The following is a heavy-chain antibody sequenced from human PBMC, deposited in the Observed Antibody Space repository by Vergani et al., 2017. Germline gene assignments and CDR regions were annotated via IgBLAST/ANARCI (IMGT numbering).Heavy chain of an antibody. CDR1: GFTFSSYS. V-gene: IGHV3-21*01. CDR3: ARADLKNWNKERYFDL. CDR2: ISSSSSYI. Sequence: VQLVESGGGLVKPGGSLRLSCAASGFTFSSYSMNWVRQAPGKGLEWVSSISSSSSYIYYADSVKGRFTISRDNAKNSLYLQMNSLRAEDTAVYYCARADLKNWNKERYFDLWGRGTLVTVSS. D-gene: IGHD1/OR15-1a*01. J-gene: IGHJ2*01.